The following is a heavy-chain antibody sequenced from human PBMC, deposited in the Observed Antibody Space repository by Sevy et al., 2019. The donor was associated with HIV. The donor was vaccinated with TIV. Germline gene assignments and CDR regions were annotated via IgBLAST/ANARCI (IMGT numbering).Heavy chain of an antibody. CDR2: ISSSSNII. CDR3: ARDAMRVGNSNYYYGMDV. V-gene: IGHV3-48*02. J-gene: IGHJ6*02. Sequence: GGCLRLSCAASGFTLSPYSMEWVRQAPGKGLEWVSHISSSSNIIYYADSVKGRFTVSGDNAKNSLYLRMDSLRDEDTAVYYCARDAMRVGNSNYYYGMDVWGQGTTVTVSS. CDR1: GFTLSPYS. D-gene: IGHD2-2*01.